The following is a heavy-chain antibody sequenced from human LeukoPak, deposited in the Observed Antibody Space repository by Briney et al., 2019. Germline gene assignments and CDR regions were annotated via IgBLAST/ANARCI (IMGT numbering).Heavy chain of an antibody. D-gene: IGHD5-24*01. V-gene: IGHV4-34*01. CDR3: ARAGDGYNPYYYYYMDV. CDR1: GGSVSGYY. Sequence: SETLSLTCAVYGGSVSGYYWSWIRQPPGKGLEWIGEINHSGSTNYNPSLKSRVTISVDTSKNQFSLKLSSVTAADTAVYYCARAGDGYNPYYYYYMDVWGKGTTVTVSS. CDR2: INHSGST. J-gene: IGHJ6*03.